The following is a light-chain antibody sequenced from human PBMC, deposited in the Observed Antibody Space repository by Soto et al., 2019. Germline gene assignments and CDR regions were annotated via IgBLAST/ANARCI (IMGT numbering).Light chain of an antibody. CDR3: QQYSSAPYT. J-gene: IGKJ2*01. CDR1: QSVSSTY. CDR2: VAS. V-gene: IGKV3-20*01. Sequence: EIVLTQSPGTLSLSPGERATLSCRASQSVSSTYLAWYQQKPGQAPRLLIYVASNRATGIPDRFSGSGSGTDFTLTISRLEPEDFAVYYCQQYSSAPYTFGQGTKLEIK.